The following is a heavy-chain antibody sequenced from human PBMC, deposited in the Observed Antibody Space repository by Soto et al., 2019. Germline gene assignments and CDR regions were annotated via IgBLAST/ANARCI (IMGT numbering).Heavy chain of an antibody. CDR1: GYTFTSYA. J-gene: IGHJ6*02. Sequence: ASEKVSCKASGYTFTSYAMHWVRQAPGQRLEWMGWINAGNGNTKYSQKFQGRVTITRDTSASTAYMELSSLRSEDTAVYYCARSIGQGGYYYGMDVWGQGTTVTVSS. CDR3: ARSIGQGGYYYGMDV. V-gene: IGHV1-3*01. CDR2: INAGNGNT. D-gene: IGHD2-21*01.